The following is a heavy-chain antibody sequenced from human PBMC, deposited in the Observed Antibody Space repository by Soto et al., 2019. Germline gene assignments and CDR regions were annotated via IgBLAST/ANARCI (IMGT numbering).Heavy chain of an antibody. CDR3: ARIAGGPLYGTDV. V-gene: IGHV3-7*01. J-gene: IGHJ6*02. CDR1: GFTFSGYW. CDR2: IKEDGSRK. Sequence: EVQLVESGGGLVQPGGSLRISCSGSGFTFSGYWMSWVRQAPGKGLEWVANIKEDGSRKEYVDSVKGRFSISRDNAKNSLYLEMNSLRAEDTAMYYCARIAGGPLYGTDVWGQGTTVTVSS. D-gene: IGHD3-10*01.